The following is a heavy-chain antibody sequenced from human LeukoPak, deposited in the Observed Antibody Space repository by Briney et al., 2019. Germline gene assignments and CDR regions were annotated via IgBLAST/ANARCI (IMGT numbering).Heavy chain of an antibody. Sequence: SETLSLTCSVSGDSLITNEWWSWVRQPPGKGLEWICEVFHSGSTNYNPSLKSRVTISIDKSKNQFSLEVTSVTAADTAIYYCARDLAVAGTNYFDFWGQGVLVTVSS. D-gene: IGHD6-19*01. CDR2: VFHSGST. J-gene: IGHJ4*02. CDR1: GDSLITNEW. CDR3: ARDLAVAGTNYFDF. V-gene: IGHV4-4*02.